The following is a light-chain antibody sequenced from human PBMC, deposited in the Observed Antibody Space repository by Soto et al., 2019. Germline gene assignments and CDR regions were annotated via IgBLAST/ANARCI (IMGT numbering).Light chain of an antibody. CDR3: QQLSSYPLT. J-gene: IGKJ5*01. CDR2: AAS. V-gene: IGKV1-9*01. Sequence: IQLTQSPSSLSASVGDRVTITCRASQGIGSYLAWYQQKPGEAPKLLIYAASTLQSGVPSRFSDSGSGTDFTLSISSLQPEDFATYYCQQLSSYPLTFGQGTRLEIK. CDR1: QGIGSY.